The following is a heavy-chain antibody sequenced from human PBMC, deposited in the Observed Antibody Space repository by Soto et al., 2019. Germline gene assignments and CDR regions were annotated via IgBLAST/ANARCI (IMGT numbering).Heavy chain of an antibody. CDR1: GFTFSDHY. Sequence: GGSLRLSCASSGFTFSDHYMDWVRQAPGKGLEWVGRTRNKANSYTTEYAASVKGRFTISRDDSKNSLYLQMNSLKTEDTAVYYCARGARAERYYDFWSGYHEDYYYYYMDVWGKGTTVTVSS. CDR2: TRNKANSYTT. D-gene: IGHD3-3*01. V-gene: IGHV3-72*01. CDR3: ARGARAERYYDFWSGYHEDYYYYYMDV. J-gene: IGHJ6*03.